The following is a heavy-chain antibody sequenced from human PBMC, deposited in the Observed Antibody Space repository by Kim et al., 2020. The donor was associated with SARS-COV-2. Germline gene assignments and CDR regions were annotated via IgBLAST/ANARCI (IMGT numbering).Heavy chain of an antibody. J-gene: IGHJ4*02. V-gene: IGHV3-48*03. CDR2: ISHSSSTI. CDR3: ARLDLELPGI. CDR1: GFTFSSYE. D-gene: IGHD1-7*01. Sequence: GGSLRLSCAASGFTFSSYEMNWVRQAPGKGLEWVSYISHSSSTIYYADSVKGRFTISRDNAKNSLYLQMNSLRAEDTAVYYCARLDLELPGIWGQGTLVTVSS.